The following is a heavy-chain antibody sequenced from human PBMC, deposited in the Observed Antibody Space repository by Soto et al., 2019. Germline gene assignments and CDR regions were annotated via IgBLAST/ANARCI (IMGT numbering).Heavy chain of an antibody. CDR2: IYHSGST. J-gene: IGHJ1*01. Sequence: SETLSLTCVVSGYSISSGYYWGWIRQPPGKGLEWIGSIYHSGSTYYNPSLESRVTISVDTSKNQFSLKLSSVTAADTAIYYCAVGYCSSTSCSREYFQHWGQGTLVTVSS. D-gene: IGHD2-2*01. CDR3: AVGYCSSTSCSREYFQH. CDR1: GYSISSGYY. V-gene: IGHV4-38-2*01.